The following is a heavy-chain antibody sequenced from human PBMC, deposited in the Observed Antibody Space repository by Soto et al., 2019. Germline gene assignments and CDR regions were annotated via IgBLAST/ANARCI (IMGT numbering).Heavy chain of an antibody. CDR3: AREQRSIVSPWFDP. Sequence: SETLSLTCIVFGDSVSSGSYYWSWIRQPPGKGLEWIGNVYYTGSTIYNPSLRSRVTISVDTSKSQLSLKVTSVTAADTAVYYCAREQRSIVSPWFDPWGQGILVTAPQ. CDR1: GDSVSSGSYY. V-gene: IGHV4-61*01. J-gene: IGHJ5*02. D-gene: IGHD2-15*01. CDR2: VYYTGST.